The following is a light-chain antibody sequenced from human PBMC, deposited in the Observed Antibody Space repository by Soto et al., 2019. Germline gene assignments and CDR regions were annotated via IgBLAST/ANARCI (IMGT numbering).Light chain of an antibody. CDR2: DAS. J-gene: IGKJ1*01. V-gene: IGKV1-5*01. Sequence: IQMTQSPSTLSASVGDRVTIPCRASQSISSWLAWYQQKPGKAPKLLIYDASSLESGVPSRFSGSGSGTEFTLTISSLQPDDFATYYCQQYNSYSEAFGQGTKVDIK. CDR1: QSISSW. CDR3: QQYNSYSEA.